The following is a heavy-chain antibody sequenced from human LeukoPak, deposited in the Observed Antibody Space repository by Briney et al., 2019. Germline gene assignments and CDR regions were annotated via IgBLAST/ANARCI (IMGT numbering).Heavy chain of an antibody. V-gene: IGHV4-39*07. Sequence: SETLSLTCTVSGGSISSSSYYWGWIRQPPGKGLEWIGSIYYSGSTYYNPSLKSRATISVDTSKNQFSLKLSSVTAADTAVYYCARVEEGGFEYGDSHNWFDPWGQGTLVTVSS. CDR3: ARVEEGGFEYGDSHNWFDP. J-gene: IGHJ5*02. CDR2: IYYSGST. CDR1: GGSISSSSYY. D-gene: IGHD4-17*01.